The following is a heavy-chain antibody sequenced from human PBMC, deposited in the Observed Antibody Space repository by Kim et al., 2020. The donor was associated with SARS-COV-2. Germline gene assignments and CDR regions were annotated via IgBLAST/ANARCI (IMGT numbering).Heavy chain of an antibody. CDR3: ARVRTDYYGSGSYFGFDY. V-gene: IGHV4-34*01. Sequence: SETLSLTCAVYGGSFSGYYWSWIRQPPGKGLEWIGEINHSGSTNYNPSLKSRVTISVDTSKNQFSLKLSSVTAADTAVYYCARVRTDYYGSGSYFGFDY. CDR1: GGSFSGYY. D-gene: IGHD3-10*01. J-gene: IGHJ4*01. CDR2: INHSGST.